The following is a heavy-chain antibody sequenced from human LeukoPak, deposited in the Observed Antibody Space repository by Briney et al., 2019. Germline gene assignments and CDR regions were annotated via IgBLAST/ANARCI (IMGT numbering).Heavy chain of an antibody. CDR2: ISGSGDST. CDR1: GFTFSSYA. J-gene: IGHJ2*01. CDR3: ARNVSGQYFDI. D-gene: IGHD2/OR15-2a*01. V-gene: IGHV3-23*01. Sequence: GGSLRLSCAASGFTFSSYAMNWVRQAPGNGLGCISAISGSGDSTYYADSVKGRFTISRDNSKNTLYLQMNSLRAEDTAVYYCARNVSGQYFDIWGRGTLVTVSS.